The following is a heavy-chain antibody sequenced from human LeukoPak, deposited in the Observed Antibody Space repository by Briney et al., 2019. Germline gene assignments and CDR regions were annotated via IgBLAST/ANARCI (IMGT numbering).Heavy chain of an antibody. CDR3: ARGKAVAGLLGY. V-gene: IGHV4-59*01. CDR2: IYYSGST. Sequence: SSETLSLTCTVSGGSISSYYWSWIRQPPGKGLEWIGYIYYSGSTNYNPSLKSRVTISVDTSKNQFSLKLSSVTAADTAVYYCARGKAVAGLLGYWGQGTLVTVSS. J-gene: IGHJ4*02. D-gene: IGHD6-19*01. CDR1: GGSISSYY.